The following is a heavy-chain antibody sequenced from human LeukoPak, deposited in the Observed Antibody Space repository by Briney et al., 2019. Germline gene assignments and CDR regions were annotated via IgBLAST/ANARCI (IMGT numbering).Heavy chain of an antibody. J-gene: IGHJ4*02. CDR3: TLTSTAMVTNFYY. V-gene: IGHV3-73*01. D-gene: IGHD5-18*01. CDR2: IRSKANSYAT. CDR1: GFTFSGSA. Sequence: PGGSLRLSCAASGFTFSGSAMHWVRQASGKGLEWVGRIRSKANSYATAYAASVKGRFTISRDDSKNTAYLQMNSLKTEDTAVYYCTLTSTAMVTNFYYWGQGTLVTVSS.